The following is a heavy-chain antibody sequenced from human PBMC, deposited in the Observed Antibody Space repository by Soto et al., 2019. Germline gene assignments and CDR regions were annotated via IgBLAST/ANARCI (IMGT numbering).Heavy chain of an antibody. Sequence: SETRSRTWTVSGGSIGSGGYYGIWIRQHPGKGLEWIGYIYYSGITYYNPSLKSRVTISVDTSKNQFSLKLSSVTAADTAVYYCARSPGYYFDYWGQGTLVTVSS. V-gene: IGHV4-31*02. CDR1: GGSIGSGGYY. CDR2: IYYSGIT. J-gene: IGHJ4*02. CDR3: ARSPGYYFDY.